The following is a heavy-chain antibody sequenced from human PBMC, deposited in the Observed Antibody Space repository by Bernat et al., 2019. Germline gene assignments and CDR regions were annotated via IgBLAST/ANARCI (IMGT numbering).Heavy chain of an antibody. J-gene: IGHJ5*02. V-gene: IGHV3-74*01. D-gene: IGHD6-13*01. Sequence: EVQLVESGGGLVQPGGSLRLSCAASGFTFSSYWMHWVRQAPGKGLVWVSRINSDGSSTSYADSVKGRFTISRDNAKNTLYLQMNSLRAEDTAGYYCASVYGRCSTSSYGVHNWFVPWGQRTLVTVFS. CDR2: INSDGSST. CDR1: GFTFSSYW. CDR3: ASVYGRCSTSSYGVHNWFVP.